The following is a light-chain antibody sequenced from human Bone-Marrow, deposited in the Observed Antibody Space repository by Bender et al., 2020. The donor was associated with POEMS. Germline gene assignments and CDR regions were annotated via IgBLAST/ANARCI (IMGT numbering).Light chain of an antibody. J-gene: IGLJ3*02. V-gene: IGLV2-23*02. CDR2: EVT. CDR1: SSDVGSYNL. Sequence: ALTQPASASGSPGQSSTISCTGTSSDVGSYNLVSWYQQHPGKAPKLLIHEVTKRPSGVSNRFSGSKSGNTASLTISGLQAEDEADYYCCSYAGSSTWVFGGGTKVTVL. CDR3: CSYAGSSTWV.